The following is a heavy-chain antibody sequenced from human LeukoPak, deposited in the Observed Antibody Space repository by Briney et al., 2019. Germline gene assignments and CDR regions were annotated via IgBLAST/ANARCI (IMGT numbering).Heavy chain of an antibody. CDR2: TFYRSNWYN. J-gene: IGHJ4*02. Sequence: SQTLSLTCAISGDSVSSKSATWNWIRQSPSRGLEWLGRTFYRSNWYNDSAVSVKSRISISPDTSKNQFSLQLNSVTPGDTAVYYCARNPRVSSGWQFDCWGQGTLVTVSS. CDR1: GDSVSSKSAT. D-gene: IGHD6-19*01. V-gene: IGHV6-1*01. CDR3: ARNPRVSSGWQFDC.